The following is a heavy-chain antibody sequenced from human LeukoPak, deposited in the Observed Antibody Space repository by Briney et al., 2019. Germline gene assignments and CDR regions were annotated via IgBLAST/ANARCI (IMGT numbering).Heavy chain of an antibody. D-gene: IGHD1-26*01. CDR2: IYYSGST. CDR1: GGSISSYY. Sequence: PSETLSLTCTVSGGSISSYYWSWIRQPPGKGLEWIGYIYYSGSTNYNPSLKSRVTISVDTSKNQFTLKLSSVTAADTAVYYCAWTGIVGATNIDCWGQGTLVTVSS. CDR3: AWTGIVGATNIDC. J-gene: IGHJ4*02. V-gene: IGHV4-59*01.